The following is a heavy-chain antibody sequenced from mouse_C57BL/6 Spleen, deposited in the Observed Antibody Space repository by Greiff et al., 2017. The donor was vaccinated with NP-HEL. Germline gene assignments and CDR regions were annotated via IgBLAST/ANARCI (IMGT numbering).Heavy chain of an antibody. V-gene: IGHV1-72*01. CDR1: GYTFTSYW. CDR2: IDPNSGGT. D-gene: IGHD1-1*01. CDR3: ARAYYGGSCYLYAKDY. J-gene: IGHJ4*01. Sequence: VQLQQPGAELVKPGASVKLSCKASGYTFTSYWMHWVKQRPGRGLEWIGRIDPNSGGTKYNEKFKSKATLTVDKPSSTAYMQLSSLTSEDSAVYYGARAYYGGSCYLYAKDYWGQGASVTVSS.